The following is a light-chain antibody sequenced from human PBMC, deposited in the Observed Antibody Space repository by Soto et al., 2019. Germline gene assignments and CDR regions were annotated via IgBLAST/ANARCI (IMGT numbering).Light chain of an antibody. CDR3: QQYHGFSRT. CDR2: DVS. Sequence: AIRMTQSPSSFSASTGDRVTITCRASQGISSYLAWYQQKPGKAPDLLISDVSKLERGVASRFSGSGSGTEFTLTISSMQPDDLATYYCQQYHGFSRTFGQGTKVDIK. CDR1: QGISSY. V-gene: IGKV1-8*01. J-gene: IGKJ1*01.